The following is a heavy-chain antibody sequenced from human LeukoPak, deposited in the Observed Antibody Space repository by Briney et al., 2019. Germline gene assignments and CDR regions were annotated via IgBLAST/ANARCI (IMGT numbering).Heavy chain of an antibody. D-gene: IGHD3-10*01. CDR1: GDSITNGGYS. CDR3: ARGITMVRGVPSYYFDY. CDR2: IYHTGTP. Sequence: PSETLSLTCAVSGDSITNGGYSWSWVRQPPGKDLEWIGYIYHTGTPHYNPSLRSRVTMSVDTSKNQFSLKLSSVTAADTAVYYCARGITMVRGVPSYYFDYWGQGTLVTVSS. J-gene: IGHJ4*02. V-gene: IGHV4-30-2*01.